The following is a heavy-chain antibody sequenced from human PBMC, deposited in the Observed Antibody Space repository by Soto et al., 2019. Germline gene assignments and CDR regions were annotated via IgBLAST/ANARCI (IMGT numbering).Heavy chain of an antibody. CDR1: GFAFSNFP. V-gene: IGHV3-30*09. D-gene: IGHD2-21*02. J-gene: IGHJ1*01. CDR2: ISFDGANK. Sequence: PGGSLRLSCAVSGFAFSNFPLHLVRQSPGKGLEWVAFISFDGANKYYADSVKGRFALSRDNSKNTVFLQMNSLRRDDTDIYYYARRTLLNTRSFQHSGKGTQVPVSS. CDR3: ARRTLLNTRSFQH.